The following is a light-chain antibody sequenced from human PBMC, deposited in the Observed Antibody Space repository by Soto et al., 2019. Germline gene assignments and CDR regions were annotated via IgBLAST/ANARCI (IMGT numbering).Light chain of an antibody. CDR1: QSISSW. V-gene: IGKV1-39*01. J-gene: IGKJ5*01. CDR2: AAS. Sequence: DIQMTQSPSTLSASVGDRVTITCRASQSISSWLAWYQQKPGKAPNLLISAASTLQSGVPSRFSGSGSGTDFTLTISSLQPEDFATYYCQQSYSTPITFGQGTRLEIK. CDR3: QQSYSTPIT.